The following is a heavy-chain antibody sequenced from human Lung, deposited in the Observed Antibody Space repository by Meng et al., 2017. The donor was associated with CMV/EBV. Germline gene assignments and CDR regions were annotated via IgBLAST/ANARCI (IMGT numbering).Heavy chain of an antibody. CDR3: ARDLSKTSGRYAYFDY. CDR1: GYTFTYYG. J-gene: IGHJ4*02. Sequence: QVQLVQSGAEGKKPGASVRVSGKASGYTFTYYGISWIRQAPRQGLEWMGWISCYNGDTNYAQKLQGRVTMTTDTSTNTAYMDLRGLRSDDTAVYYCARDLSKTSGRYAYFDYWGQGTLVTVSS. CDR2: ISCYNGDT. D-gene: IGHD6-19*01. V-gene: IGHV1-18*01.